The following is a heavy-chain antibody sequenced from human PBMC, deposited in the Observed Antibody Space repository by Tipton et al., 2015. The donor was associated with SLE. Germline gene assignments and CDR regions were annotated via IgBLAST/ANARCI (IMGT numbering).Heavy chain of an antibody. Sequence: GSLRLSCTASGFTFSNYAMSWVRQAPGKGLEWVSVISGSGDSTYYADSAKGRVTISRDNSKNTLSLQMNSLRAEDTALYYCAKSVGSWYDLDSWGQGTLITVSS. CDR1: GFTFSNYA. CDR3: AKSVGSWYDLDS. CDR2: ISGSGDST. J-gene: IGHJ4*02. D-gene: IGHD6-13*01. V-gene: IGHV3-23*01.